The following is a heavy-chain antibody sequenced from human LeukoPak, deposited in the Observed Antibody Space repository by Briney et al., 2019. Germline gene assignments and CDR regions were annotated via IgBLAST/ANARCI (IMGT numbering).Heavy chain of an antibody. Sequence: PSETLSLTCTVSGGSFSGYYWSWIRQPPGKGLEWIGEINHSGSTNYNPSLKSRVTISVDTSKNQFSLKLSSVTAADTAVYYCGSLWQPLDYWGQGTLVTVSS. CDR3: GSLWQPLDY. D-gene: IGHD2-21*01. CDR1: GGSFSGYY. CDR2: INHSGST. J-gene: IGHJ4*02. V-gene: IGHV4-34*01.